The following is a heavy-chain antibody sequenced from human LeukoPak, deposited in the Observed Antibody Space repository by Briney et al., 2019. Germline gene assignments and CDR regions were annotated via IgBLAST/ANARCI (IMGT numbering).Heavy chain of an antibody. CDR3: VRGPNYVRGSYRYFDY. Sequence: PSETLSLTCTVPGASISSGDYYWSWIRQPPGKGLEWIGNIYYSGSTYYNPSLPSLKSRLTISVDTSKNQFSLRLTSVTAADTAVYFCVRGPNYVRGSYRYFDYWGQGSLVTVSS. CDR2: IYYSGST. D-gene: IGHD3-16*02. J-gene: IGHJ4*02. CDR1: GASISSGDYY. V-gene: IGHV4-30-4*01.